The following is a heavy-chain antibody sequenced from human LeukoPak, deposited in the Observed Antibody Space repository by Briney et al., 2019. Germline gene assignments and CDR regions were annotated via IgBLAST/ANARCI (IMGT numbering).Heavy chain of an antibody. J-gene: IGHJ4*02. D-gene: IGHD3-22*01. CDR2: INHSGST. V-gene: IGHV4-34*01. CDR3: ARHQSYYYDSSGYYRSPYFDY. CDR1: GGSFSGYY. Sequence: SETLSLTCAVYGGSFSGYYWSWIRQPPGKGLEWIGEINHSGSTNYNPSLKSRVTISVDTSKNQFSLKLSSVTAAGTAVYYCARHQSYYYDSSGYYRSPYFDYWGQGTLVTVSS.